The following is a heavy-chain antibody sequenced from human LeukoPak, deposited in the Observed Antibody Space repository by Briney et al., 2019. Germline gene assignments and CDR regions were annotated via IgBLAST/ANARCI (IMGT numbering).Heavy chain of an antibody. CDR3: GMSGDRVPLQDDVFDV. Sequence: GESLKISCKVSGYGFTSYCIGWVRQMPGKGLEWMGIIYPGDSGPTYSPSFQGQVTISVDKSISTAYLQWSSLQASDTAMYYCGMSGDRVPLQDDVFDVWGQGTMVTVS. D-gene: IGHD1-26*01. J-gene: IGHJ3*01. CDR2: IYPGDSGP. CDR1: GYGFTSYC. V-gene: IGHV5-51*01.